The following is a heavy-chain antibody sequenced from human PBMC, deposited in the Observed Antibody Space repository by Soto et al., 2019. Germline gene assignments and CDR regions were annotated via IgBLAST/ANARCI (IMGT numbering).Heavy chain of an antibody. Sequence: GESLKISCKGSGYSFTSYWIGWVRQMPGKGLKWMGIIYPGDSDTRYSPSFQGQVTISADKSISTAYLQWSSLKASDTAMYYCARLRDYYDSSGYYYFSNWGQGTLVTVSS. D-gene: IGHD3-22*01. CDR3: ARLRDYYDSSGYYYFSN. J-gene: IGHJ4*02. CDR1: GYSFTSYW. CDR2: IYPGDSDT. V-gene: IGHV5-51*01.